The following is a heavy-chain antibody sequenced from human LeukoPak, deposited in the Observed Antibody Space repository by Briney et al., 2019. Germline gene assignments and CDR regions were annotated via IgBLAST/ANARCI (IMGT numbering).Heavy chain of an antibody. J-gene: IGHJ6*04. D-gene: IGHD3-10*02. CDR2: INSDGSTT. V-gene: IGHV3-74*01. CDR3: AELGITMIGGV. Sequence: GGSLRLSCAASGFTFSSYWMHWVRQAPGKGLVWVSRINSDGSTTNYADSVKGRFTISRDNAKNTLYLQMNSLRAEDTAVYYCAELGITMIGGVWGKGTTVTISS. CDR1: GFTFSSYW.